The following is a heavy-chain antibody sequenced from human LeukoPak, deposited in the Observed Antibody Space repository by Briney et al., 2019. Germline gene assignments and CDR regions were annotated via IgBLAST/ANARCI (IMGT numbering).Heavy chain of an antibody. V-gene: IGHV3-23*01. J-gene: IGHJ4*02. Sequence: PGGSLRLSCAASEFTFSIYAMSWVRQAPGKGLEWASSITSRGEGTWYAGSVKGRFTISRDNAKNTLYLQMNSLRAEDTAVYYCTRDRPNYYGSDGHYYRRNGDYWGQGTLVTVSS. CDR2: ITSRGEGT. CDR1: EFTFSIYA. CDR3: TRDRPNYYGSDGHYYRRNGDY. D-gene: IGHD3-22*01.